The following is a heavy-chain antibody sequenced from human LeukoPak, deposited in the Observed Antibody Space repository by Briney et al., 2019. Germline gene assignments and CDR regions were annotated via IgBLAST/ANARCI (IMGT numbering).Heavy chain of an antibody. J-gene: IGHJ4*02. D-gene: IGHD2-15*01. CDR2: ISGSGDIT. CDR1: GFTFSGYA. V-gene: IGHV3-23*01. CDR3: AKDRRSGGSCSDY. Sequence: HPGGSLRLSCAASGFTFSGYAMSWVRQAPGRGLEWVSTISGSGDITYYADSVKGRLTISRDNSKNTLYLQMNSLRAEDTAVYYCAKDRRSGGSCSDYWGQGTLVTVAS.